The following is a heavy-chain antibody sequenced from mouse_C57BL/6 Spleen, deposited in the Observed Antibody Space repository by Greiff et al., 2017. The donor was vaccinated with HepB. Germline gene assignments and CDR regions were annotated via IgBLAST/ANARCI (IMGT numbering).Heavy chain of an antibody. J-gene: IGHJ2*01. D-gene: IGHD2-3*01. Sequence: EVKLMESGGDLVKPGGSLKLSCAASGFTFSSYGMSWVRQTPDKRLEWVATISSGGSYTYYPDSVKGRFTISRDNAKNTLYLQMSSLKSEDTAMYYCARHEAYDYFDYWGQGTTLTVSS. CDR2: ISSGGSYT. V-gene: IGHV5-6*01. CDR1: GFTFSSYG. CDR3: ARHEAYDYFDY.